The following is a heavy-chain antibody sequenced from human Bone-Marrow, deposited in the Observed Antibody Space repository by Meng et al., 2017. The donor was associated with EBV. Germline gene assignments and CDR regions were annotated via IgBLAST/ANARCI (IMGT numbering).Heavy chain of an antibody. CDR3: ARVCSVPAAPETDNWFDP. D-gene: IGHD2-2*01. V-gene: IGHV1-69*01. J-gene: IGHJ5*02. CDR1: GVTFGSLA. Sequence: AEVTRPGVWSKVSCKALGVTFGSLAFSWVGQDPGQGLEWMGGIIPIFGTANYAQKFQGRVTITADESTSTAYMELSSLRSEDTAVYYCARVCSVPAAPETDNWFDPWGQGTLVTVFS. CDR2: IIPIFGTA.